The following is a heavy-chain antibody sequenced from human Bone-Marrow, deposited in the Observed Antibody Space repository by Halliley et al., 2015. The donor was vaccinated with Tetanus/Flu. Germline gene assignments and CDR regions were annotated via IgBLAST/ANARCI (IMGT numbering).Heavy chain of an antibody. CDR2: ISDSGST. CDR3: ARLRGTGYNWFDP. D-gene: IGHD1-1*01. Sequence: LEWIGIISDSGSTYSSPSLKSRVFMSVDTSKNQFSLKVNSGTAADTAVYYCARLRGTGYNWFDPWGQGTVVTVSS. J-gene: IGHJ5*02. V-gene: IGHV4-30-4*01.